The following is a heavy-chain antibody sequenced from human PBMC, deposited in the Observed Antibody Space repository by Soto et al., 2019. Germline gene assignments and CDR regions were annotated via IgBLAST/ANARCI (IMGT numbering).Heavy chain of an antibody. CDR1: GGSISSGVYY. CDR2: IYYSGVT. Sequence: QVQLQESGPGLVKPSQTLSLTCTVSGGSISSGVYYWIWIRQPPGKGLEWIGYIYYSGVTYYSPSLKSRLTISLDTSRTQFSQNLASVTAADTAVYYCASQEGDFVSGQYFFDYWSQGTLVTVSS. V-gene: IGHV4-30-4*08. D-gene: IGHD3-3*01. J-gene: IGHJ4*02. CDR3: ASQEGDFVSGQYFFDY.